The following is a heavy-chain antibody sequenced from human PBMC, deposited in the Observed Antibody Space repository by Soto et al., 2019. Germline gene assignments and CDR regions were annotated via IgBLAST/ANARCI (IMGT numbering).Heavy chain of an antibody. CDR1: GGSISHYY. CDR3: ARGSFCSYSSFSLRPFDF. CDR2: IYYSGST. Sequence: SETLSLTCSVSGGSISHYYWTWIRQPPGKGLEWIGYIYYSGSTTYNPSPKSRVTMSVDTSNNLFFLKLTSATAADTAIYYCARGSFCSYSSFSLRPFDFWGPGILVTASS. D-gene: IGHD2-15*01. J-gene: IGHJ4*02. V-gene: IGHV4-59*01.